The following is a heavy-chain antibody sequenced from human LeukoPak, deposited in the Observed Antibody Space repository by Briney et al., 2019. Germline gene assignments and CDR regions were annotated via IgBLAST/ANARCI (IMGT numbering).Heavy chain of an antibody. CDR2: IRYDGSNK. Sequence: GGSLRLSCAASGFTFSSYGMHWVRQAPGKGLEWVAFIRYDGSNKYYADSVKSRFTISRDNSKNTLYLQMNSLRAADTAVYYCARFPGSAEYRHYYYMDVWGKGTTVTVSS. V-gene: IGHV3-30*02. CDR1: GFTFSSYG. D-gene: IGHD2-15*01. J-gene: IGHJ6*03. CDR3: ARFPGSAEYRHYYYMDV.